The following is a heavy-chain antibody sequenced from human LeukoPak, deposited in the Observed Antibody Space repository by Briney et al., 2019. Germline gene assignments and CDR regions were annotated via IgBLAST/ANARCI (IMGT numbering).Heavy chain of an antibody. CDR2: LDGSGGST. V-gene: IGHV3-23*01. Sequence: GGSLRLSCAASGFPFTIFAMSWVRQAPGKGLEWVSGLDGSGGSTNYADSVKGRFTISRDNSKNTLYLQMNSLRAEDTAIYYCAKGDWADCWGQRTLVAVSS. D-gene: IGHD3/OR15-3a*01. CDR1: GFPFTIFA. J-gene: IGHJ4*02. CDR3: AKGDWADC.